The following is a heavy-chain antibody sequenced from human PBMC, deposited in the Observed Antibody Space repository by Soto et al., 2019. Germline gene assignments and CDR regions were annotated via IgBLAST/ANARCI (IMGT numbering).Heavy chain of an antibody. D-gene: IGHD5-12*01. CDR2: IYYSGST. Sequence: QLQLQESGPGLVKPSETLSLTCTVSGGSISSSSYYWGWIRQPPGKGLEWIGSIYYSGSTYYNPSLKSRVTISVDTSKNQFSLKLSSVTAADTAVYYCARLGEMATTENNFDYWGQGTLVTVSS. J-gene: IGHJ4*02. V-gene: IGHV4-39*01. CDR1: GGSISSSSYY. CDR3: ARLGEMATTENNFDY.